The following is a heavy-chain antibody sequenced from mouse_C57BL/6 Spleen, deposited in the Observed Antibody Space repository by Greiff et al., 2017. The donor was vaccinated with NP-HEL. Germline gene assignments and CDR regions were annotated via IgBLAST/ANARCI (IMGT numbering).Heavy chain of an antibody. CDR1: GYAFSSSW. Sequence: QVQLQQSGPELVKPGASVKISCKASGYAFSSSWMNWVKQRPGKGLEWIGRIYPGDGDTNYNGKFKGKATLTADKSSSTAYMQLSSLTSEDSAVYFCARAYGSSYESYYAMDYWGQGTSVTVSS. CDR3: ARAYGSSYESYYAMDY. V-gene: IGHV1-82*01. CDR2: IYPGDGDT. D-gene: IGHD1-1*01. J-gene: IGHJ4*01.